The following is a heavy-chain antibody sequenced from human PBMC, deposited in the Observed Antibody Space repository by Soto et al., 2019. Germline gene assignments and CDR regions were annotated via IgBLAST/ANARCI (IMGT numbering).Heavy chain of an antibody. CDR2: INHSGRT. CDR1: GGSFSGYY. Sequence: SETLSLTCAVYGGSFSGYYWSWIRQPPGKGLEWIGEINHSGRTNYNPSLKSRVTISVDTSKNQFSLKLSSVTAADTAVYYCAREKPYSSSWYHDYWGQGALVTVSS. D-gene: IGHD6-13*01. CDR3: AREKPYSSSWYHDY. J-gene: IGHJ4*02. V-gene: IGHV4-34*01.